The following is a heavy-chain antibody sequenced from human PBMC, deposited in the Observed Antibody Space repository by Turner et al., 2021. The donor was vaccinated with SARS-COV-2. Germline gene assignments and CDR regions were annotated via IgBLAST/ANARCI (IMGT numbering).Heavy chain of an antibody. J-gene: IGHJ6*02. CDR1: GGSISSSCYS. Sequence: QLQLQESGPGMVKPSESLSITCTAPGGSISSSCYSLGWIRQPPGKGLEWIGNIYYSGSAYYTPSLKSRVTISVDPSKNQFSLKLTSVTAADTAVYYCARLMDTAMDYYGTDVWGQGTTVTVSS. CDR2: IYYSGSA. CDR3: ARLMDTAMDYYGTDV. D-gene: IGHD5-18*01. V-gene: IGHV4-39*01.